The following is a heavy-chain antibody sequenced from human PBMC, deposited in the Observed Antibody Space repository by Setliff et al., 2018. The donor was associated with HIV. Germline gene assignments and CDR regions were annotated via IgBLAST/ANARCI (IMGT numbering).Heavy chain of an antibody. CDR2: IYTSGST. V-gene: IGHV4-61*02. D-gene: IGHD1-1*01. CDR1: GGSISSVNYY. Sequence: SETLSLTCNVSGGSISSVNYYWNWVRQPAGKGLEWIGRIYTSGSTNYNPSLKSRVTMSVDTSKNHFSLKLSSVTAADTALYYCARRPPLTTGREYYFDVWGQGTLVTVSS. J-gene: IGHJ4*02. CDR3: ARRPPLTTGREYYFDV.